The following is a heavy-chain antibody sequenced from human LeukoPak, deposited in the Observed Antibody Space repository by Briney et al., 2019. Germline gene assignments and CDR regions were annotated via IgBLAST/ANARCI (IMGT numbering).Heavy chain of an antibody. Sequence: SETLSLTCTVSGGSISSYYWSWIRQPPGKGLEWIGYIYYSGSTNYNPSLKSRVTISVDTSKNQFSLKLSSVTAADTAVYYCARLTTVVTLSWFDPWGQGTLVTVSS. CDR3: ARLTTVVTLSWFDP. V-gene: IGHV4-59*08. CDR2: IYYSGST. D-gene: IGHD4-23*01. J-gene: IGHJ5*02. CDR1: GGSISSYY.